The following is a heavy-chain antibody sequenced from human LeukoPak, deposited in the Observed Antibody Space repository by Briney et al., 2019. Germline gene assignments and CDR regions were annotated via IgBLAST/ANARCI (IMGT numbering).Heavy chain of an antibody. D-gene: IGHD3-10*01. CDR3: ATSLLLAVYGSGSLDAFDI. J-gene: IGHJ3*02. CDR2: FDPEDGET. CDR1: GYTLTELS. V-gene: IGHV1-24*01. Sequence: ASVKVSCKVSGYTLTELSMHWVRQAPGIGLEWMGGFDPEDGETIYAQKFQGRVTMTEDTSTDTAYMELSSLRSEDTAAYYCATSLLLAVYGSGSLDAFDIWGQGTMVTVSS.